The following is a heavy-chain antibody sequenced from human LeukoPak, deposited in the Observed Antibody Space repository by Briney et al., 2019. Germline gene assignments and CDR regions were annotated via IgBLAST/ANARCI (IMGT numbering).Heavy chain of an antibody. CDR2: IYYSGST. Sequence: PSQTLSLTCAVSGGSISSGGYSWSWIRQPPGKGLEWIGYIYYSGSTNYNPSLKSRVTISVDTSKNQFSLKLSSVTAADTAVYYCARWRSSTTLRVSHYYFDYWGQGTLVTVSS. CDR3: ARWRSSTTLRVSHYYFDY. CDR1: GGSISSGGYS. V-gene: IGHV4-30-4*07. J-gene: IGHJ4*02. D-gene: IGHD6-6*01.